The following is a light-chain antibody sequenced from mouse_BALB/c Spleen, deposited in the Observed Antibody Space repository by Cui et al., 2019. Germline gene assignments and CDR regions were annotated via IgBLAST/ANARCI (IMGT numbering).Light chain of an antibody. CDR2: STS. J-gene: IGKJ2*01. CDR1: SSVSSSY. CDR3: HQYHRSPYT. Sequence: IVLNQSPAIMSASLGERVTMTCTASSSVSSSYLHWYQQKPGSSPKLWIYSTSNLASGVPARFSGSGSGTSYSLTISSMEAEDAATYYCHQYHRSPYTFGGGTKLEIK. V-gene: IGKV4-74*01.